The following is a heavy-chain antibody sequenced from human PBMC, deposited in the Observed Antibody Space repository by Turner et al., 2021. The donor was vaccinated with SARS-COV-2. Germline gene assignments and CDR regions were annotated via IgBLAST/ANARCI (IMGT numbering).Heavy chain of an antibody. CDR1: GFTFTNHW. V-gene: IGHV3-7*03. J-gene: IGHJ4*02. CDR3: ARDSGYYRFDF. D-gene: IGHD3-22*01. Sequence: EVQLVESGGGLVQPGGSLRLSCAASGFTFTNHWIGWVRQAPGEGLEWVAIISQDGSQKNYVDSLRGRFTISRDNAKQSLYLQMNSLRADDTAVYYCARDSGYYRFDFWGQETLVTVSS. CDR2: ISQDGSQK.